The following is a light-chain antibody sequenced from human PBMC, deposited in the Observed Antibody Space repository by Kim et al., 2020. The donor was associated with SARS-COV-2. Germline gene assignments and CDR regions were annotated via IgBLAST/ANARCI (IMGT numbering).Light chain of an antibody. CDR2: DAS. J-gene: IGKJ2*01. CDR3: QQYNSYRYT. Sequence: ASVGDRVTITCRASQSISSWLAWYQQKPGKAPKLLIYDASSLESGVPSRFSGSGSGTEFTLTISSLQPDDFATYYCQQYNSYRYTFGQGTKLEI. CDR1: QSISSW. V-gene: IGKV1-5*01.